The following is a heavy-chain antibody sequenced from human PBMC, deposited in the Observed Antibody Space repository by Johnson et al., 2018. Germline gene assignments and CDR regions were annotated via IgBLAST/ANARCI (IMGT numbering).Heavy chain of an antibody. CDR1: GFTFSAYW. CDR3: ARDRGWQQFDY. J-gene: IGHJ4*02. CDR2: INGDGTDT. D-gene: IGHD6-19*01. V-gene: IGHV3-7*01. Sequence: EVQLLESGGDLVQPGGSLRLSCAASGFTFSAYWMTWVRQSPHKGLERVANINGDGTDTYYLDSVRGRFSISRDNAKNSVYLQLTSLRAEDTAIYYCARDRGWQQFDYWGQGTLVTVSS.